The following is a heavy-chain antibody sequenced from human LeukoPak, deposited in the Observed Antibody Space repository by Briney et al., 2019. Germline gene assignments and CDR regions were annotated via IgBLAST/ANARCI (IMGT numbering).Heavy chain of an antibody. Sequence: GGSLRLSCAASGFTFSSYEMNWVRQAPGKGLEWVSSISSSSSYIYYADSVKGRFTISRDNAKNSLYLQMNSLRAEDTAVYYCARDKIVRYCSGGSCSLIDYWGQGTLVTVSS. J-gene: IGHJ4*02. CDR1: GFTFSSYE. CDR2: ISSSSSYI. D-gene: IGHD2-15*01. V-gene: IGHV3-21*01. CDR3: ARDKIVRYCSGGSCSLIDY.